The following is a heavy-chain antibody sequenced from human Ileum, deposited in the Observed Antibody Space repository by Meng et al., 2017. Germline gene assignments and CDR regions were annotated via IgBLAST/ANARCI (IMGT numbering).Heavy chain of an antibody. Sequence: QVQLQESGPGLVNPSQTLSLTCSVSGGSMRSGDNYWSWIRQPPGKGLEWIGYIYYSGSTYYTPSLKSRVIMSVDTSANRFSLNLNSVTAADTAVYFCARGAYLGSDYYFDYWGQGALVTVSS. J-gene: IGHJ4*02. V-gene: IGHV4-30-4*01. CDR3: ARGAYLGSDYYFDY. CDR1: GGSMRSGDNY. CDR2: IYYSGST. D-gene: IGHD3-10*01.